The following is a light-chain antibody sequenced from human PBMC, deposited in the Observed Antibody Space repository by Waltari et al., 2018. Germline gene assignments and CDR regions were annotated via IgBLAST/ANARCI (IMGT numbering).Light chain of an antibody. CDR1: RIISRA. CDR3: QHYVRVPVT. CDR2: DVS. Sequence: IMLTQSPGTLSLSPGERATLSCRASRIISRALAWYQQKPGQAPRLLIYDVSTRASGIPDRFSGSGSGTDFSLTISRLESEDFAVYYCQHYVRVPVTFGQGTKLEFK. V-gene: IGKV3-20*01. J-gene: IGKJ1*01.